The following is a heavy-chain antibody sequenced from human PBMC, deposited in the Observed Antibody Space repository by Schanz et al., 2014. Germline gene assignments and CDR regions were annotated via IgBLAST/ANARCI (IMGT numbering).Heavy chain of an antibody. J-gene: IGHJ4*02. CDR1: GFIFRTYG. CDR2: IHYDGTYK. D-gene: IGHD5-18*01. Sequence: QVHLVESGGGVVQPGGSLRLSCAASGFIFRTYGMHWVRQAPGKGLEWVAFIHYDGTYKYYADSVKGRFTISRDNSENTLYLQMISLRAEDTAVYYCEKLDGYAYGSMGQEYFDYWGQGTLVAVSS. CDR3: EKLDGYAYGSMGQEYFDY. V-gene: IGHV3-30*02.